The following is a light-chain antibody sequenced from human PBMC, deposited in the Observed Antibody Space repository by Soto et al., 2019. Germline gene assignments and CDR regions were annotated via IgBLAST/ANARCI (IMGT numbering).Light chain of an antibody. CDR3: QSYNSGPFT. J-gene: IGKJ4*01. V-gene: IGKV1-27*01. CDR2: VAS. CDR1: HDIGNS. Sequence: DLQMTQSPPSLSASVGDRVTVTCRASHDIGNSLAWYQQRPGKSPRLLIYVASTLQSGVPARFSGSGSGTDFTLAISSLRHEDVATYYCQSYNSGPFTFGGGTKVEVK.